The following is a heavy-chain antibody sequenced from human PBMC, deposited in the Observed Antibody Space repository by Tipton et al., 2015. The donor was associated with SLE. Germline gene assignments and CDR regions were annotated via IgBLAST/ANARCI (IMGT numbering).Heavy chain of an antibody. CDR3: ASLLMVYDAFDI. Sequence: TLSLTCAVSGGSISSSNWWSWVRQPPGKGLEWIGEIYHSGSTNYNPSLKSRVTISVDKSKNQFSLKLSSVAAADTAVYYCASLLMVYDAFDIWGQGTMVTVSS. V-gene: IGHV4-4*02. D-gene: IGHD2-8*01. J-gene: IGHJ3*02. CDR2: IYHSGST. CDR1: GGSISSSNW.